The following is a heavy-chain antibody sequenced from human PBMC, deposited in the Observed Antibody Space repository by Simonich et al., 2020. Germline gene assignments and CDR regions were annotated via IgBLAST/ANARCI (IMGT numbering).Heavy chain of an antibody. CDR1: GGSFSGYY. J-gene: IGHJ3*02. D-gene: IGHD3-16*01. V-gene: IGHV4-34*01. Sequence: QVQLQQWGAGLLKPSETLSLTCAVYGGSFSGYYWSWIRQPPRKGLEWIGEINHSGSTNYNPSLKSRVTRSVDTSKNQFSLKLSSVTAADTAVYYCARPLGIVWAFDIWGQGTMVTVSS. CDR2: INHSGST. CDR3: ARPLGIVWAFDI.